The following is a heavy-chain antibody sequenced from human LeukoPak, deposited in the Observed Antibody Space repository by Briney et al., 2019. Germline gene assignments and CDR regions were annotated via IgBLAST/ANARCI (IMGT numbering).Heavy chain of an antibody. CDR3: ARKTTVTTNQYYGMDV. D-gene: IGHD4-17*01. J-gene: IGHJ6*02. V-gene: IGHV6-1*01. CDR1: GDSVSSNSAA. Sequence: SQTLSLTCAISGDSVSSNSAAWNWIRQSPSRGLEWLGRTYYRSKWYNGYAVSVKSRITIIPDTSKNQFSLQLNSVTPEDTAVYYRARKTTVTTNQYYGMDVWGQGTTVTVSS. CDR2: TYYRSKWYN.